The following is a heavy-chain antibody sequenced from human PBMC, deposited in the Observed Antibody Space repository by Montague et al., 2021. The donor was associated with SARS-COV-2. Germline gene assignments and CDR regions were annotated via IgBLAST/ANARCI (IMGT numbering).Heavy chain of an antibody. J-gene: IGHJ6*02. CDR2: INHSGSA. Sequence: SETLSLTCAVCGGSFSSYYWSWIRQPPGKGLEWIGEINHSGSANYNPSLKSRVTISVDTSKNQFSLTLTSVTAADTAVYYCARQTTLLGRRAPPGVWGQGTTVTVSS. CDR3: ARQTTLLGRRAPPGV. V-gene: IGHV4-34*01. CDR1: GGSFSSYY. D-gene: IGHD2/OR15-2a*01.